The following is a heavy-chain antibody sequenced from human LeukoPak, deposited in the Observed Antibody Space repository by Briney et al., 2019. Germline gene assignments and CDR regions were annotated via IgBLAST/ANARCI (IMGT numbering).Heavy chain of an antibody. D-gene: IGHD6-19*01. Sequence: ASVKVSCKASGYTFTSYGISWVRQAPGQGLEWMGWISGYNGDANYAQKLQGRVTMTTDTSTSTVYMELRSLRSDDTAVYFCARLAVAGHFDHWGQGTLVTVSS. V-gene: IGHV1-18*01. CDR3: ARLAVAGHFDH. CDR2: ISGYNGDA. CDR1: GYTFTSYG. J-gene: IGHJ4*02.